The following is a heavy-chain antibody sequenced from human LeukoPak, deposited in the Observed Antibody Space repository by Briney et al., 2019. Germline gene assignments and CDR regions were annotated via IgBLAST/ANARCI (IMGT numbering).Heavy chain of an antibody. CDR2: ISGSGGST. J-gene: IGHJ4*02. CDR3: AKESAYYDFWSGYQMFDY. D-gene: IGHD3-3*01. V-gene: IGHV3-23*01. Sequence: QSGGSLRLSCAASGFTFSSYAMSWVRQAPGKGLEWVSAISGSGGSTYYADSVKGRFTISRDNSKNTLYLQMNSLRAEDTAVYYCAKESAYYDFWSGYQMFDYWGQGTLVTVSS. CDR1: GFTFSSYA.